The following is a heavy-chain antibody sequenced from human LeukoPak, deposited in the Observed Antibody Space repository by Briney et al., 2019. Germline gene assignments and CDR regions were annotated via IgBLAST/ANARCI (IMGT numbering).Heavy chain of an antibody. CDR1: GFTFSNYG. J-gene: IGHJ4*02. CDR2: INQDGSRK. CDR3: ARDPGWGALDH. D-gene: IGHD3-16*01. V-gene: IGHV3-7*01. Sequence: GGSLRLSCAASGFTFSNYGMHWVRQAPGKGLEWVAIINQDGSRKSSADSVKSRFTISRDNAKNLLYLQMNSLRAEDTAVYYCARDPGWGALDHWGQGTLVTVS.